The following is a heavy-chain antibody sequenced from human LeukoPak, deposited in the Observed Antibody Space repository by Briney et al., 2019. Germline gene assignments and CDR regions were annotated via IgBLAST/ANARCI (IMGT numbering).Heavy chain of an antibody. J-gene: IGHJ4*02. CDR3: ARHTYGFDY. CDR1: GYIFASYW. CDR2: IYPGDSDT. Sequence: GASLQISCKGSGYIFASYWIGRVRQLPGKGLEWMGIIYPGDSDTRYSPSFQGQVTISADKSISTAYLQWSSLKASDTAMYYCARHTYGFDYWGQGTLVTVSS. V-gene: IGHV5-51*01. D-gene: IGHD4-17*01.